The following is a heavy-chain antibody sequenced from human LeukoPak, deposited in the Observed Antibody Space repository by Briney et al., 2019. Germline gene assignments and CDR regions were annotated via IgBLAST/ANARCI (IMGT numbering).Heavy chain of an antibody. CDR1: GYSFTSYW. V-gene: IGHV5-51*01. CDR3: ARSPRLLWFGEYHYGMDV. CDR2: IYPGDSDT. Sequence: GESLKISCKGSGYSFTSYWIGWVRQMPGKGLEWMGIIYPGDSDTRYSPSFQGQVTISADQSISTAYLQWSSLKASDTAMYYCARSPRLLWFGEYHYGMDVWGQGTTVTVSS. D-gene: IGHD3-10*01. J-gene: IGHJ6*02.